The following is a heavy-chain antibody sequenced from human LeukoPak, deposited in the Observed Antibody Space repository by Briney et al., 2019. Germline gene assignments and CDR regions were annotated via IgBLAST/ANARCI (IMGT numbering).Heavy chain of an antibody. CDR2: ISYDGSNK. D-gene: IGHD2-2*01. CDR3: ANDPGKRYCSSTSCYWFDY. CDR1: GFTFSSYG. Sequence: GGSLRLSCAASGFTFSSYGMPWVRQAPGKGLEWVAVISYDGSNKYYADSVKGRFAISRDNSKNTLYLQMNSLRAEDTAVYYCANDPGKRYCSSTSCYWFDYWGQGTLVTVSS. V-gene: IGHV3-30*18. J-gene: IGHJ4*02.